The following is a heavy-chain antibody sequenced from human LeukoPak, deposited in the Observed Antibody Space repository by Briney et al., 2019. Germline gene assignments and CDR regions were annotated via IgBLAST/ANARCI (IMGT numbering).Heavy chain of an antibody. CDR3: ARVHSGNYQYYHYYYMDV. J-gene: IGHJ6*03. V-gene: IGHV3-21*01. CDR1: GFTFSSYS. D-gene: IGHD1-26*01. Sequence: GGSLRLSCAASGFTFSSYSMNWVRLAPGKGLEWVSSISSTSSYIYYADSVKGRFTISRDNANNSLSLQMNSLRAEDTAVYYCARVHSGNYQYYHYYYMDVWGKGTTVTVSS. CDR2: ISSTSSYI.